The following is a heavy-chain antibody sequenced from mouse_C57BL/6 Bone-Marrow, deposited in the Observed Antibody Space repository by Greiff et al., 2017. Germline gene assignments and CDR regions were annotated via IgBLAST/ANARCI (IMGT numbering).Heavy chain of an antibody. J-gene: IGHJ3*01. CDR2: IRSKSSNYAS. CDR3: VRAGSAWFAY. V-gene: IGHV10-3*01. Sequence: EVQLVESGGGLVQPKGSLKLSCDASGYTFNTYAMHWVRQAPGKGLEWVARIRSKSSNYASYHDDSVKDRFTISRADTHSMLYLQMNNLETEDTAMYYCVRAGSAWFAYWGQGTLVTVSA. CDR1: GYTFNTYA.